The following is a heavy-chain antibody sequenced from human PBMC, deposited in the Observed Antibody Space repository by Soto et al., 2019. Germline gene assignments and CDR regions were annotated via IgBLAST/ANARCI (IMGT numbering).Heavy chain of an antibody. Sequence: PSETLSLTCAVYGGSFSDYYWSWIRQPPGKGLEWTGEINHNGRTNYNPSLKSRVTMSLDTSKNQFSLRLSSVTAADTAVYYCAGIPYYDILTGYRPGGFDPWGQGTLVTVSS. CDR2: INHNGRT. V-gene: IGHV4-34*01. CDR3: AGIPYYDILTGYRPGGFDP. D-gene: IGHD3-9*01. J-gene: IGHJ5*02. CDR1: GGSFSDYY.